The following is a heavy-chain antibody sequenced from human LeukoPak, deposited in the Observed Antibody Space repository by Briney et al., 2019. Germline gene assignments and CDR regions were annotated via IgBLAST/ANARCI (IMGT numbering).Heavy chain of an antibody. J-gene: IGHJ4*02. V-gene: IGHV3-66*01. D-gene: IGHD4-17*01. CDR2: IYGGGST. Sequence: GGSLRLSCAASGFTVSSNFMSWVRQAPGKGLEWVSVIYGGGSTYYADSVKGGFTISRDNSKNTLYLQMNSLRAEDTAVYYCATEGPDYGDYLFDYWGQGTLVTVSS. CDR3: ATEGPDYGDYLFDY. CDR1: GFTVSSNF.